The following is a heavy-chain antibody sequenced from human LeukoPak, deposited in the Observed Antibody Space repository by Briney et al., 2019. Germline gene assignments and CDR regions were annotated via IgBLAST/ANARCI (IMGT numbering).Heavy chain of an antibody. V-gene: IGHV1-2*02. D-gene: IGHD3-22*01. Sequence: ASVKVSCKASGYTFTGYYMHWVRQAPGQGLEWMGWINPNSGGTNYAQKFQGRVTMTRDTSISTAYMELSRLRSDDTAVYYCARGSYYDSSGYSGVRLFDCWGQGTPVTVPS. J-gene: IGHJ4*02. CDR3: ARGSYYDSSGYSGVRLFDC. CDR2: INPNSGGT. CDR1: GYTFTGYY.